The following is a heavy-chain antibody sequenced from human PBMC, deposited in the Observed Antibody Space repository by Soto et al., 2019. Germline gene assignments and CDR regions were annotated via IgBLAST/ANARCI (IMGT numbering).Heavy chain of an antibody. CDR1: GFTFRAYS. CDR2: ITSSSTYI. CDR3: ARDILEGYGNPRQPEC. Sequence: PVGSLRLSCVASGFTFRAYSMSWVRHSPGQGLEWVSSITSSSTYIYYTRSVEGRFTISRDDAKNSLHLQMNSLRAEDTAVYYCARDILEGYGNPRQPECWGQGTLVIVSS. V-gene: IGHV3-21*06. J-gene: IGHJ4*02. D-gene: IGHD2-15*01.